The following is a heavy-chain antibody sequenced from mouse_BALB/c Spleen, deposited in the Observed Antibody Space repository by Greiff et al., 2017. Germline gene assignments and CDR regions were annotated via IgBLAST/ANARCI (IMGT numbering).Heavy chain of an antibody. V-gene: IGHV1S81*02. CDR2: INPSNGGT. CDR1: GYTFTSYY. Sequence: QVQLKQSGAELVKPGASVKLSCKASGYTFTSYYMYWVKQRPGQGLEWIGEINPSNGGTNFNEKFKSKATLTVDKSSSTAYMQLSSLTSEDSPVYYCTKGSVLRYFDVWGAGTTVTVSS. CDR3: TKGSVLRYFDV. D-gene: IGHD1-1*01. J-gene: IGHJ1*01.